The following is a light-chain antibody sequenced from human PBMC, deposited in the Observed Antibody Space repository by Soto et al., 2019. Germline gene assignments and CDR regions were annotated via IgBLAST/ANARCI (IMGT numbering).Light chain of an antibody. Sequence: DIVMTQSPDSLAVSLGERATINCRSSQTVLYTSSNKNYLAWYQQKPGQPPKLLIYWASTRASGVPDRFSGSGSGTDFTLTISSLQAEDVAVYYCHQYSRQSTFGPGTKLHIK. V-gene: IGKV4-1*01. CDR2: WAS. CDR3: HQYSRQST. J-gene: IGKJ3*01. CDR1: QTVLYTSSNKNY.